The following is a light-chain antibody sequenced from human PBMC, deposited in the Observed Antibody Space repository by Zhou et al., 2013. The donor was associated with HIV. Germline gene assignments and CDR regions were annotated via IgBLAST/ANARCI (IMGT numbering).Light chain of an antibody. CDR2: DAS. Sequence: DIQMTQSPSSLSASVGDRVTITCQASQDINSYLNWYQQKPGSAPELLIFDASNLETGVPSRFSGSGSATDFTFTISSLQPEDIATYYCQQYENLPXTFGQGTKLEIK. J-gene: IGKJ2*01. CDR1: QDINSY. CDR3: QQYENLPXT. V-gene: IGKV1-33*01.